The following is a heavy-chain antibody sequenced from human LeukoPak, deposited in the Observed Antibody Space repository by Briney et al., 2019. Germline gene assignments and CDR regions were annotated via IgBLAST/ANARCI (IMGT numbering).Heavy chain of an antibody. J-gene: IGHJ4*02. CDR3: SRDLRCRSAY. Sequence: PGGSLRLSPSSSVFTLSSNYISWARDAPGRGLEGVSVIYSGGRTYYADSVKGRFTISSETSKNTLYLQMNSLRDEDAAVYYCSRDLRCRSAYWGQGPLVTVSS. D-gene: IGHD4/OR15-4a*01. V-gene: IGHV3-53*01. CDR2: IYSGGRT. CDR1: VFTLSSNY.